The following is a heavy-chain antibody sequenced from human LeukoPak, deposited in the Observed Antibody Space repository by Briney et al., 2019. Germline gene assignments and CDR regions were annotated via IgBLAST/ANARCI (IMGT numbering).Heavy chain of an antibody. D-gene: IGHD6-19*01. J-gene: IGHJ4*02. Sequence: PSETLSLTCAVYVGSFSGYYWSWIRHPPAKGLEWIGEINHSGSTNYNPSLKSRVTISVDTSKNQFSLKLSSVTAADTAVYYCARLGIAVAGTYYFDYWGQGTLVTVSS. V-gene: IGHV4-34*01. CDR1: VGSFSGYY. CDR3: ARLGIAVAGTYYFDY. CDR2: INHSGST.